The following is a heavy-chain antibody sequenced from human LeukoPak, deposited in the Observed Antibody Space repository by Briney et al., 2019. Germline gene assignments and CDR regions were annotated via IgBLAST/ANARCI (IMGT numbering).Heavy chain of an antibody. CDR1: GFTFSRHW. Sequence: GGSLRLSCAASGFTFSRHWMHWVRQAPGKGLVWVSRIKGDQSTINYADSVKGRFTISRDNAKNTLYLQMNSLRAEDTAVYYCAREYNYDLDVWGKGTTVTVSS. J-gene: IGHJ6*04. V-gene: IGHV3-74*01. CDR2: IKGDQSTI. CDR3: AREYNYDLDV.